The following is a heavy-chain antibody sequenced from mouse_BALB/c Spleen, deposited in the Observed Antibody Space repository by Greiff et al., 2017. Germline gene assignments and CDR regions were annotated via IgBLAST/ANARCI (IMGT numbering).Heavy chain of an antibody. D-gene: IGHD2-4*01. V-gene: IGHV5-6-5*01. CDR3: ARTLYDYGDAMDY. J-gene: IGHJ4*01. Sequence: EVMLVESGGGLVKPGGSLKLSCAASGFTFSSYAMSWVRQTPEKRLEWVASISSGGSTYYPASVKGRFTISRDNARNILYLQMSSLRSEDTAMYYCARTLYDYGDAMDYWGQGTSVTVSS. CDR2: ISSGGST. CDR1: GFTFSSYA.